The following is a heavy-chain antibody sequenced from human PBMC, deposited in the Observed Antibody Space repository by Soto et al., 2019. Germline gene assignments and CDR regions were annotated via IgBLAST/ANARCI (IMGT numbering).Heavy chain of an antibody. CDR2: ISSSSSPI. D-gene: IGHD2-8*01. V-gene: IGHV3-48*04. J-gene: IGHJ3*01. CDR1: GFTFSGYS. Sequence: GGALRLSCAASGFTFSGYSMNWVRQAPGKGLEWVSYISSSSSPIYYADSVRGRFTISRDNAQDSLYLQMNTLRVEDTSVYYCARGSNGAFDLWGQGTKVTVSS. CDR3: ARGSNGAFDL.